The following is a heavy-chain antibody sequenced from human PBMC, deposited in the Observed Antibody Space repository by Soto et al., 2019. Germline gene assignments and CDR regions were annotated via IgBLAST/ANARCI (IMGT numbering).Heavy chain of an antibody. CDR3: TRGYSGIDIYAFDI. J-gene: IGHJ3*02. CDR1: GSTLSDHY. D-gene: IGHD1-26*01. Sequence: AVGSLRLSCAASGSTLSDHYVDWVRQAPGKGLERVGRSGNKANSDTTEYGSSVKGRFTISRDDSKNSMYLQMNSLKTEDTAVYYCTRGYSGIDIYAFDIWGQGTLVTVSS. CDR2: SGNKANSDTT. V-gene: IGHV3-72*01.